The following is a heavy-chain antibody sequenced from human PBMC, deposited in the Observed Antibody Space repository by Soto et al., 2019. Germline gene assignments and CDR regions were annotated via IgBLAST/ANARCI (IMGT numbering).Heavy chain of an antibody. Sequence: GESLKISCKGFGYSFTNSWITWVRQMPGKGLEWMGKIDPSDSYADYSPSFQGHVTISADKSISTVFLHWSSLKASDTAIYYCARVTIIAARPLDHWGQGTQVTVSS. CDR1: GYSFTNSW. J-gene: IGHJ4*02. CDR2: IDPSDSYA. D-gene: IGHD6-6*01. V-gene: IGHV5-10-1*01. CDR3: ARVTIIAARPLDH.